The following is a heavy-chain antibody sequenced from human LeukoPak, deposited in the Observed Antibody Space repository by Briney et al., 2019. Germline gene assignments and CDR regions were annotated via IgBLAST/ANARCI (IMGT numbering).Heavy chain of an antibody. CDR1: GFTFSSYS. CDR2: IYSVDTM. V-gene: IGHV3-66*01. CDR3: AREGADTAMVRALGY. J-gene: IGHJ4*02. D-gene: IGHD5-18*01. Sequence: GGSLRLSCAASGFTFSSYSMTWVRQALGKGLEWVSVIYSVDTMYYADSVKGRFIISRDNSKNTVYLQMNSLRAEDTAIYYCAREGADTAMVRALGYWGQGTLVTVSS.